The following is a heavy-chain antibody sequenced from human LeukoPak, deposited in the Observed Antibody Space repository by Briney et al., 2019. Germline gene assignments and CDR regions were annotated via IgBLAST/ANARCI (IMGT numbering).Heavy chain of an antibody. CDR3: AKCLIWDIVVAPAAIGLSY. CDR2: ISGSGGST. J-gene: IGHJ4*02. CDR1: GFTFSSYA. D-gene: IGHD2-2*01. Sequence: KPGGSLRLSCAASGFTFSSYAMSWVRQAPGKGLEWVSAISGSGGSTYYADSVKGRFTISRDNSKNTLYLQMNSLRAEDTAVYYCAKCLIWDIVVAPAAIGLSYWGQGTLVTVSS. V-gene: IGHV3-23*01.